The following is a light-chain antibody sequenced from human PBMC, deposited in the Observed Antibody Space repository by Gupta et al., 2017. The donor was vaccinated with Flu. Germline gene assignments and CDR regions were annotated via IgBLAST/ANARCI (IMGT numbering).Light chain of an antibody. CDR1: SSNMGRGYD. CDR3: QSYYSIWGGWV. V-gene: IGLV1-40*01. J-gene: IGLJ3*02. CDR2: GKN. Sequence: QSVLTQPPSVSGATGQRVTISCIGSSSNMGRGYDVHWYHQLPATAPNVVIYGKNNRPSGIPARFSGSNSATSASLAITGLHTEDDADYYCQSYYSIWGGWVFGGGTKLTV.